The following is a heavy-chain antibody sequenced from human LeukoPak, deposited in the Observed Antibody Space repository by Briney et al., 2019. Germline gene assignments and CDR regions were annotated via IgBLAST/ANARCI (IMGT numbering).Heavy chain of an antibody. Sequence: SLKVSCKASGGTFSSYAISWVRRAPGQGLEWMGRIIPILGIANYAQKFQGRVTITADKSTSTAYMELSSLRSEDTAVYYCARELVELSRAFDIWGQGTMVTVSS. CDR3: ARELVELSRAFDI. CDR1: GGTFSSYA. V-gene: IGHV1-69*04. CDR2: IIPILGIA. J-gene: IGHJ3*02. D-gene: IGHD1-7*01.